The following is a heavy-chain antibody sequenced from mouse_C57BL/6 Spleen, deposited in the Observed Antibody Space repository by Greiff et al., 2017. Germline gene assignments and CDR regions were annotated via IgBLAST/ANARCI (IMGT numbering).Heavy chain of an antibody. J-gene: IGHJ2*01. V-gene: IGHV10-1*01. Sequence: EVQLQESGGGLVQPKGSLKLSCAASGFSFNTYAMNWVRQAPGKGLEWVARIRSKSNNYATYYADSVKDRFTISRDDSESMLYLQMNNLKTEDTAMYYCVRQSLYYGSSYGYFDYWGQGTTLTVSS. CDR3: VRQSLYYGSSYGYFDY. CDR1: GFSFNTYA. CDR2: IRSKSNNYAT. D-gene: IGHD1-1*01.